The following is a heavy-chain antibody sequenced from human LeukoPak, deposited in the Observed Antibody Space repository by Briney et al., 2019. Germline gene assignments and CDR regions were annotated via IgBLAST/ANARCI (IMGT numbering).Heavy chain of an antibody. CDR2: ITGGSTTI. J-gene: IGHJ4*02. CDR1: GFTFSTYS. CDR3: ARRIEF. V-gene: IGHV3-48*02. Sequence: GGSLRLSCVASGFTFSTYSMNWVRQAPGKGLEWISYITGGSTTIYYADSVKGRFTISRDNAKNSLFLQMNSLRDDDTAVYYCARRIEFWGQGTLVTVSS.